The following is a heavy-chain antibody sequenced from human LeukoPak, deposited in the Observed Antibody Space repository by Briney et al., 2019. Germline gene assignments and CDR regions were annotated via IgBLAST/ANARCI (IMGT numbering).Heavy chain of an antibody. J-gene: IGHJ4*02. Sequence: SETLSLTCTVSGGSISSYYWGWIRQPPGKGLEWIGYIYYSGRSNYNPSLRSRVTISVDTSRNQFSLKLSSVTAADTAVYYCARHNGDGQSFLFDYWGQGTLVTVSS. V-gene: IGHV4-59*08. CDR2: IYYSGRS. CDR3: ARHNGDGQSFLFDY. CDR1: GGSISSYY. D-gene: IGHD5-24*01.